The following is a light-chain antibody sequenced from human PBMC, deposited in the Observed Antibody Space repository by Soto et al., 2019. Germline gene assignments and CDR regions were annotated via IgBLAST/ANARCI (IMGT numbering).Light chain of an antibody. J-gene: IGLJ7*01. CDR1: SSEVGGYNY. V-gene: IGLV2-14*01. Sequence: QSALTQPASVSGSPGQSITISCTGTSSEVGGYNYVSWYQQHPGKAPKLMIYDVSNRPSGVSNRFSGSKSGNTASLTISGLQAEDEADYYCSSYTSSSTLEFGGGTQLTVL. CDR3: SSYTSSSTLE. CDR2: DVS.